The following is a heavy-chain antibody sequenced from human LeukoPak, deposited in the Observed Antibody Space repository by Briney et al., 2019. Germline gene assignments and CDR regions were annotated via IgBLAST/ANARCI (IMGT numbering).Heavy chain of an antibody. Sequence: PSETLSLTCAVSGYSISSGYYWGWIRQPPGMGLEWIGSIYHSGSTYYNPSLKSRVTISVDTSKNQFSLKLSSVTAADTAVYYCARHDVSAADYWGQGTLVTVSS. CDR1: GYSISSGYY. V-gene: IGHV4-38-2*01. J-gene: IGHJ4*02. D-gene: IGHD3-16*01. CDR3: ARHDVSAADY. CDR2: IYHSGST.